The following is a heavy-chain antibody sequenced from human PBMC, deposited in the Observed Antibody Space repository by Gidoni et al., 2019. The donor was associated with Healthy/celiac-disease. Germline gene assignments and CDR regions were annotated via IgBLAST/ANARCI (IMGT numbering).Heavy chain of an antibody. CDR3: ARGGDDYGDRGAFDI. CDR2: IGYDGSNK. J-gene: IGHJ3*02. V-gene: IGHV3-33*01. CDR1: GFTFSSYG. D-gene: IGHD4-17*01. Sequence: QVQLVESGGGVVQPGRSLRLSCAASGFTFSSYGMPWVRQAPGKGLEWVAVIGYDGSNKYYADSVKGRFTIARDNSKNTLYLQMNSLRAEDTAVYYCARGGDDYGDRGAFDIWGQGTMVTVSS.